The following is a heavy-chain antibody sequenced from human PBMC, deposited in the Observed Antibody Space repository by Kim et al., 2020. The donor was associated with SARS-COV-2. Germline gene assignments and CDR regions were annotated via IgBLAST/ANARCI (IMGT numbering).Heavy chain of an antibody. Sequence: GGSLRLSCAASGFTFSSYSMNWVRQAPGKGLEWVSSISSSSSYIYYADSVKGRFTISRDNAKNSLYLQMNSLRAEDTAVYYCARDWMVRGVPTAYYYYGMDVWGQGTTVTVSS. CDR1: GFTFSSYS. V-gene: IGHV3-21*01. CDR3: ARDWMVRGVPTAYYYYGMDV. J-gene: IGHJ6*02. CDR2: ISSSSSYI. D-gene: IGHD3-10*01.